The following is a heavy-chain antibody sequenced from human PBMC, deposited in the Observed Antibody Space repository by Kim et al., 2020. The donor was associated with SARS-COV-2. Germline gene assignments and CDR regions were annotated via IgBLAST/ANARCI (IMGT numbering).Heavy chain of an antibody. CDR3: ARLRIAAAGTNYYYGMDV. V-gene: IGHV4-39*01. J-gene: IGHJ6*02. Sequence: KSRVTISVDTSKNQFSLKLSSVTAADTAVYYCARLRIAAAGTNYYYGMDVWGQGTTVTVSS. D-gene: IGHD6-13*01.